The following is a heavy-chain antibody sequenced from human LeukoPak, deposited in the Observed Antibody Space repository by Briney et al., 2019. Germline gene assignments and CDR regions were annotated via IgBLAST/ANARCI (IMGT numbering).Heavy chain of an antibody. Sequence: PSETLSLTCTVSGGSISSYYWSWIRQPPGKGLEWIGYVYYTGSTNFNPSLKSRVTMSLDTSRNQFSLKLTSLTAADTAVYYCASGASSGYSLYWGQGTLVTVSS. V-gene: IGHV4-59*01. D-gene: IGHD5-12*01. CDR3: ASGASSGYSLY. J-gene: IGHJ4*02. CDR2: VYYTGST. CDR1: GGSISSYY.